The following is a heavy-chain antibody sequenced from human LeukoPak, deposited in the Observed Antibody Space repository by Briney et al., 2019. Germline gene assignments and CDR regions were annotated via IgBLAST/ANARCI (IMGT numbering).Heavy chain of an antibody. CDR1: GYTFTGYY. Sequence: ASVKVSCKASGYTFTGYYVHWVRQAPGQGLEWMGWINPNSGGTNFAQKFQGRVTMTRDTSMSTAYMELSRLKSDDTVVYYCSRDSGYCSGGSCWYFDFWGQGTLVTVSA. CDR2: INPNSGGT. J-gene: IGHJ4*02. D-gene: IGHD2-15*01. CDR3: SRDSGYCSGGSCWYFDF. V-gene: IGHV1-2*02.